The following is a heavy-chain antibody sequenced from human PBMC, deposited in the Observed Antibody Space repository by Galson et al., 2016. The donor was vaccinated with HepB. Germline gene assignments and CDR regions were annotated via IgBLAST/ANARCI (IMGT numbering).Heavy chain of an antibody. V-gene: IGHV3-30*18. CDR2: ISYDGSNK. CDR3: AKDIRSYGLFGRCDY. J-gene: IGHJ4*02. Sequence: SLRISCAASGFTFSSYGMHGVRPAPGKGLEWVAVISYDGSNKYYADSVKGRFTISRDNSKNTLYLQMNSLRAEDTAVYYCAKDIRSYGLFGRCDYWGQGTLVTVSS. D-gene: IGHD5-18*01. CDR1: GFTFSSYG.